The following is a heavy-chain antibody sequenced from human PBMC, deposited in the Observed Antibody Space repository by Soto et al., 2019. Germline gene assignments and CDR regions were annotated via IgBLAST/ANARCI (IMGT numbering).Heavy chain of an antibody. CDR2: ISFSGNT. CDR1: GGSISSSPYY. D-gene: IGHD6-19*01. Sequence: QLQVQESGPGLVKPSETLSLTCSVSGGSISSSPYYWGWIRQPPGKGLEWIAGISFSGNTDYNPSLKSRVTISADTSKNQFSLTLSSVTAADTAVYYCARLTVVGRVGDCWGQGTLVTVSS. V-gene: IGHV4-39*01. CDR3: ARLTVVGRVGDC. J-gene: IGHJ4*02.